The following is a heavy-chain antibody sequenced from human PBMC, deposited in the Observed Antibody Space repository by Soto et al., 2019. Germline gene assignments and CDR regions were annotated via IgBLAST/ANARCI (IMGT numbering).Heavy chain of an antibody. J-gene: IGHJ4*02. CDR2: INPILSMS. CDR3: ASSYGSGYRAFDS. Sequence: QVQLVQPGVEVKKPGSSVRVSFKASGDTFNFYSINWVRQAPGLGLEWMGRINPILSMSNYAQRFQGRVTMTADKSTSTAYMELSSLRSEDTAMYYCASSYGSGYRAFDSWGQGALVTVSS. CDR1: GDTFNFYS. D-gene: IGHD3-10*01. V-gene: IGHV1-69*02.